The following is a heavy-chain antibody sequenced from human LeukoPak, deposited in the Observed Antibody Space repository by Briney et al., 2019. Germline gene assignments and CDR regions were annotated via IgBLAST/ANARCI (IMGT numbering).Heavy chain of an antibody. CDR1: GFTFSSYG. CDR3: ARDHYYDSSGYQNYFDY. J-gene: IGHJ4*02. CDR2: ISYDGSNK. V-gene: IGHV3-30*03. Sequence: PGGSLRLPCAASGFTFSSYGMHWVRQAPGKGLEWVAVISYDGSNKYYADSVKGRFTISRDNSKNTLYLQMNSLRAEDTAVYYCARDHYYDSSGYQNYFDYWGQGTLVTVSS. D-gene: IGHD3-22*01.